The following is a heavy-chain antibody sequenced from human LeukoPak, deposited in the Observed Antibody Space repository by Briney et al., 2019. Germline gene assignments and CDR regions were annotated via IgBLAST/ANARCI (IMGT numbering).Heavy chain of an antibody. CDR1: GFTFSSYA. D-gene: IGHD1-1*01. V-gene: IGHV3-23*01. Sequence: GGSLRLSCAASGFTFSSYAMSWDRQAAGKGREWVSAISGSGYSTYYADSVKGRFTISRDNSKNTLYLQMSSLRAEDTALYYCARGWKILDSWGQGTLVTVSS. CDR2: ISGSGYST. J-gene: IGHJ4*02. CDR3: ARGWKILDS.